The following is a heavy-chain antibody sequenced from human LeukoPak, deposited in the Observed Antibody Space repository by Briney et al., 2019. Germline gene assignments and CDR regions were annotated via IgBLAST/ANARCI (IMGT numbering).Heavy chain of an antibody. CDR1: GGSVSSGSYY. J-gene: IGHJ4*02. V-gene: IGHV4-61*01. CDR3: ASQAVAEDYFDY. Sequence: SETLSLTCTVSGGSVSSGSYYWSWIRQPPGRGLEWIGYIYYSGGTNYNPSLKSRVTISVDTSKNQFSLKLSSVTAADTAVYYCASQAVAEDYFDYWGQGTLVTVS. D-gene: IGHD6-19*01. CDR2: IYYSGGT.